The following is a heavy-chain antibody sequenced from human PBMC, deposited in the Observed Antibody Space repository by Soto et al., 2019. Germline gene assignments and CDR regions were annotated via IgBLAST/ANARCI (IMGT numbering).Heavy chain of an antibody. Sequence: SGGSLRLSCAASGFTFSSYAMSWVRQAPGKGLEWVSSISGSGGSTYYADSVKGRFTISRDNSKNTLYLQMNSLRAEDTAVYYCAKDPGEDTYWFDYWGQGTLVTVSS. CDR2: ISGSGGST. V-gene: IGHV3-23*01. CDR3: AKDPGEDTYWFDY. CDR1: GFTFSSYA. D-gene: IGHD2-8*02. J-gene: IGHJ4*02.